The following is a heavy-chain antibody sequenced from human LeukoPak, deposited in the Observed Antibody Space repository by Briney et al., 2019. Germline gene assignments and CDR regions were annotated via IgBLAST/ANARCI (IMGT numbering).Heavy chain of an antibody. CDR2: INPNSGGT. D-gene: IGHD3-22*01. V-gene: IGHV1-2*02. J-gene: IGHJ4*02. CDR3: ARKTGRRVFYDSNGYLHF. Sequence: GASVKVSCKASGYTFTGHFMHWVRQAPGQGLEWMGWINPNSGGTYYAQKFQGRVTMTRDTSISTAYMEMSRLRSDDTAVYYCARKTGRRVFYDSNGYLHFWGQGTLVAVSS. CDR1: GYTFTGHF.